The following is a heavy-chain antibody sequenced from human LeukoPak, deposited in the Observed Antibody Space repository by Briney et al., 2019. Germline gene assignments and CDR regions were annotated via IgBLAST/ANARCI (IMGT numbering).Heavy chain of an antibody. J-gene: IGHJ3*02. CDR1: GYTFSSYA. V-gene: IGHV1-3*01. CDR3: ARSFSDAFDI. CDR2: INAGNGNT. D-gene: IGHD3-16*02. Sequence: ASVKVSCKASGYTFSSYAVHWVRQAPGQRLEWMGWINAGNGNTKYSQKFQGRVTITRDTSASTVYMELSSLRSEDTAVYYCARSFSDAFDIWGQGTMVTVSP.